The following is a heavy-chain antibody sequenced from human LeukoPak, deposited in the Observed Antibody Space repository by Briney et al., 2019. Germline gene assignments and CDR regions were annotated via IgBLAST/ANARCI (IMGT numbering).Heavy chain of an antibody. D-gene: IGHD3-22*01. V-gene: IGHV4-34*01. CDR2: INHSGST. Sequence: SETLSLTCAVYGGSFCGYYWSWIRQPPGKGLEWIGEINHSGSTNYNPSLKSRVTISVDTSKNQFSLKLSSVTAADTAVYYCARGRDYYDSSGYYLSFDYWGQGTLVTVSS. J-gene: IGHJ4*02. CDR3: ARGRDYYDSSGYYLSFDY. CDR1: GGSFCGYY.